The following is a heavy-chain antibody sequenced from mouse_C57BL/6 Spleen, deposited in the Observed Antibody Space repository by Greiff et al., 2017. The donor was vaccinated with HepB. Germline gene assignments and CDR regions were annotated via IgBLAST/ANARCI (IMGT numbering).Heavy chain of an antibody. D-gene: IGHD2-4*01. Sequence: EVKLVESGGGLVQPGGSLKLSCAASGFTFSDYYMYWVRQTPEKRLEWVAYISNGGGSTYYPDTVKGRFTISRDNAKNTLYLQMSRLKSEDTAMYYCASATYYDGFAYWGQGTLVTVSA. V-gene: IGHV5-12*01. CDR1: GFTFSDYY. CDR2: ISNGGGST. J-gene: IGHJ3*01. CDR3: ASATYYDGFAY.